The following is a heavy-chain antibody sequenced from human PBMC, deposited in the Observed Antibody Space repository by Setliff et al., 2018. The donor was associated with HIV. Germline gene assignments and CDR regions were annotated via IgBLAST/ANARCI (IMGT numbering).Heavy chain of an antibody. V-gene: IGHV3-48*04. D-gene: IGHD1-1*01. Sequence: GGSLRLSCAASGFTFSSYSMNWVRQAPGKGLEWVSYISSSSSTIYYADSVKGRFTISRDNAKNSLYLQMNSLRAEDTAVYYCARDRTGFDYWGQGTLVTVSS. J-gene: IGHJ4*02. CDR3: ARDRTGFDY. CDR2: ISSSSSTI. CDR1: GFTFSSYS.